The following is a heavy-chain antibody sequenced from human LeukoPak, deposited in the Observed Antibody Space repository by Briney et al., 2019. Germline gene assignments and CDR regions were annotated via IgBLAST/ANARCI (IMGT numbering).Heavy chain of an antibody. D-gene: IGHD3-10*01. CDR2: IWYDGSNK. J-gene: IGHJ4*02. V-gene: IGHV3-33*07. Sequence: GGSLRLSCVASGLTFSRYGMNWVRQAPGKGLEWVAIIWYDGSNKDYADSVKGRFTISRGNSKNTLYLQMTSLRTEDTAVYYCARDPGPTMVRRRAGYYFDYWGQGTLVTVSS. CDR1: GLTFSRYG. CDR3: ARDPGPTMVRRRAGYYFDY.